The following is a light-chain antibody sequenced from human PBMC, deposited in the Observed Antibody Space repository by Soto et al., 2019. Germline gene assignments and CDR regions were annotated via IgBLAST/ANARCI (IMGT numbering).Light chain of an antibody. J-gene: IGLJ2*01. CDR1: NIGSLR. CDR3: QVWDSSSDHVV. Sequence: SYELTQPPSVSVAPGKTARITCGGENIGSLRVHWYQQKPGQAPLLVIYYDSDRPSGIPERFSGSNSGNTATLTISRVEAGDEAGYYCQVWDSSSDHVVFGGGTKVTVL. V-gene: IGLV3-21*04. CDR2: YDS.